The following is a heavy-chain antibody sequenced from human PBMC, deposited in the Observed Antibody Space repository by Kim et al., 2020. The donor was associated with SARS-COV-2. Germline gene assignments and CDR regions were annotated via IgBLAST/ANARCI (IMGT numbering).Heavy chain of an antibody. V-gene: IGHV3-21*01. D-gene: IGHD1-26*01. CDR3: ARNIVGATSDY. J-gene: IGHJ4*02. CDR1: GFTFSSYS. Sequence: GGSLRLSCAASGFTFSSYSMNWVRQAPGKGLEWVSSSSSSSSYIYYADSVKGRFTISRDNAKNSLYLQMNSLRAEDTAVYYCARNIVGATSDYWGQGTLVTVSS. CDR2: SSSSSSYI.